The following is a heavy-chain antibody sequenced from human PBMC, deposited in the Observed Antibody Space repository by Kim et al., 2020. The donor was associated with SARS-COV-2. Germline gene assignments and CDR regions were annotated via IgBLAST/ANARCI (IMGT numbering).Heavy chain of an antibody. V-gene: IGHV3-23*01. CDR3: AKDVWDYSGMDV. CDR2: ISHDGTSS. J-gene: IGHJ6*02. Sequence: GGSLRLSCVASGFSFSCCAMTWVRQVPGKGPEWVSSISHDGTSSHYAKSVRGRFTISRDDSKNTLYLQLNSLRGEDTALYYCAKDVWDYSGMDVWGQGTT. D-gene: IGHD1-26*01. CDR1: GFSFSCCA.